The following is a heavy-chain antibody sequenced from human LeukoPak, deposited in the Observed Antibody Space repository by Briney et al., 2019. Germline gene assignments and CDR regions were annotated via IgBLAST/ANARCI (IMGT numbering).Heavy chain of an antibody. V-gene: IGHV3-7*01. CDR3: ARVGGSKRGPFDY. D-gene: IGHD1-26*01. J-gene: IGHJ4*02. CDR2: IKQDGSEK. CDR1: GFTFSSYW. Sequence: PGGSLRLSCAASGFTFSSYWMSWVRQAPGKGLEWVANIKQDGSEKYYVDSVKGRFTISRDNAKNSLYLQMNSLRAEDTAVCYCARVGGSKRGPFDYWGQGTLVTVSS.